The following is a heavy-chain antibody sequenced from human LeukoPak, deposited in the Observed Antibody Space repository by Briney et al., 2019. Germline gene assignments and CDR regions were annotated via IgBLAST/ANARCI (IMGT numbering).Heavy chain of an antibody. J-gene: IGHJ4*02. V-gene: IGHV1-18*01. D-gene: IGHD4-17*01. CDR2: ISAYNGNT. Sequence: ASVKVSCKASGYTFTSYGISWVRQAPGQGLEWMGWISAYNGNTNYAQKLQGRVTMTTDTSTSTAYMELRSLRSDDTAVYYCARERGTVTSYYFDYWGQGTLVTVSS. CDR1: GYTFTSYG. CDR3: ARERGTVTSYYFDY.